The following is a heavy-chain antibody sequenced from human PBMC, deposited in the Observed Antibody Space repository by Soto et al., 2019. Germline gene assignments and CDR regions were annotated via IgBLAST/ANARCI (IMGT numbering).Heavy chain of an antibody. CDR3: AKDYRVRSLRLLWFGAPSNSYSYYGMDV. CDR1: GFTFSSYG. D-gene: IGHD3-10*01. Sequence: PGGSLRLSCAASGFTFSSYGMHWVRQAPGKGLEWVAGISYDGSNKYYADSVKGRFTISRDNSKNTLYLQMNSLRAEDTAVYYCAKDYRVRSLRLLWFGAPSNSYSYYGMDVWGQGTTVTVSS. CDR2: ISYDGSNK. J-gene: IGHJ6*02. V-gene: IGHV3-30*18.